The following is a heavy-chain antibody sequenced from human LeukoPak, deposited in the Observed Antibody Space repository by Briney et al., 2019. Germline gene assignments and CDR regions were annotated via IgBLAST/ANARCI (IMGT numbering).Heavy chain of an antibody. CDR2: IYYSGST. D-gene: IGHD3-22*01. CDR3: ARDDDSSGS. CDR1: GGSISSYY. J-gene: IGHJ5*02. V-gene: IGHV4-59*01. Sequence: SETLSLTCTVSGGSISSYYWSWIRQPPGMGLEWIGYIYYSGSTNYNPSLKSRVTISVDTSKNQFSLKLSSVTAADTAVYYCARDDDSSGSWGQGTLVTVSS.